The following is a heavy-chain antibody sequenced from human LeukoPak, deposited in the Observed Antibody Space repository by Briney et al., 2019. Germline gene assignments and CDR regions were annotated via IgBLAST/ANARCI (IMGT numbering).Heavy chain of an antibody. V-gene: IGHV3-23*01. Sequence: PGGSLRLSCAASGFTFSSYAMSWVRQAPGKGLEWVSTITGSGGSTYYADSVKGRFTISRDNSKNTLYLQMNSLRAEDTAVYYCAKALHDGRYSDWVARATLDYWGQGTLVTVSS. CDR3: AKALHDGRYSDWVARATLDY. CDR1: GFTFSSYA. D-gene: IGHD3-9*01. CDR2: ITGSGGST. J-gene: IGHJ4*02.